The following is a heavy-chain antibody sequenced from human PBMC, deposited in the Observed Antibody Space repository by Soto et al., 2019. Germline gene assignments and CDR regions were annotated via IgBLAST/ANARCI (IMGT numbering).Heavy chain of an antibody. CDR2: ISYDGSNK. CDR1: GFTFSTYG. CDR3: ARDKRDLRFLEWSYYFAF. J-gene: IGHJ4*02. V-gene: IGHV3-30*03. D-gene: IGHD3-3*01. Sequence: GGSLRLSCAASGFTFSTYGMHWVRQAPGKGLEWVAVISYDGSNKFYADSVKGRFTISRDNSQNTLYLQMNSLRTEDTAVYYCARDKRDLRFLEWSYYFAFWGQGTLVTVSS.